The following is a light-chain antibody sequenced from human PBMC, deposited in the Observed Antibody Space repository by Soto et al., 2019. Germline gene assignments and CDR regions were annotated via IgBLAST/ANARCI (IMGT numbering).Light chain of an antibody. CDR2: GAS. J-gene: IGKJ1*01. CDR1: QSVSSN. CDR3: QQYNNCPQA. Sequence: EIVMTQSPATLSVSPGERATLSCRASQSVSSNLAWYQQKPGQAPTLLIYGASTRATGIQARCSGSGSGTEYTPTISSLQYEDVAVYYCQQYNNCPQAFGQGTKVEIK. V-gene: IGKV3-15*01.